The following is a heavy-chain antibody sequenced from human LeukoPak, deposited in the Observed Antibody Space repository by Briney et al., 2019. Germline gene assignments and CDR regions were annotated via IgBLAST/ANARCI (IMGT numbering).Heavy chain of an antibody. J-gene: IGHJ6*03. Sequence: APVKVSCKASGYTFTSYDINWVRQATGQGLEWMGWMNPNSGNTGYAQKFQGRVTITRNTSISTAYMELSSLRSEDTAVYYCARTAMVTYPYYYYYMDVWGKGTTVTVSS. CDR3: ARTAMVTYPYYYYYMDV. V-gene: IGHV1-8*03. CDR2: MNPNSGNT. D-gene: IGHD5-18*01. CDR1: GYTFTSYD.